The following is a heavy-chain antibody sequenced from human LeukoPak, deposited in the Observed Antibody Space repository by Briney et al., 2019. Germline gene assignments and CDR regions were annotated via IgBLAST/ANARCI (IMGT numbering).Heavy chain of an antibody. CDR1: GYTFTGYY. V-gene: IGHV1-2*02. D-gene: IGHD6-6*01. J-gene: IGHJ6*03. CDR3: ARAFVSSIAARSRYYYYYMDV. CDR2: INPNSGGT. Sequence: ASVKVSCKASGYTFTGYYMHWVRQAPGQGLEWMGWINPNSGGTNYAQKFQGRVTMTRDTSISTAYMELSRLRSDDTAVYYCARAFVSSIAARSRYYYYYMDVWGKGTTVTVSS.